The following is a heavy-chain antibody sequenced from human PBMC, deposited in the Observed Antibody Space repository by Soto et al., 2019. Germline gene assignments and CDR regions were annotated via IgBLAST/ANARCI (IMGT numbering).Heavy chain of an antibody. CDR1: GGSFSGYY. CDR2: INHSGST. CDR3: ARAQSSGPNDAFDI. Sequence: QVQLQQWGAGLLKPSETLSLTCAVYGGSFSGYYWSWIRQPPGKGLEWIGEINHSGSTNYNPSLKSRVTISVDTSKNQFPLKLSSVTAADTAVYYCARAQSSGPNDAFDIWGQGTMVTVSS. V-gene: IGHV4-34*01. J-gene: IGHJ3*02. D-gene: IGHD3-3*01.